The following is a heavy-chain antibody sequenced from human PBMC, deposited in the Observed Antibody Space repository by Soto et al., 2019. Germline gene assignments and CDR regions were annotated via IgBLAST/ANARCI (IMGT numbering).Heavy chain of an antibody. V-gene: IGHV3-21*01. CDR1: GFTFSSYS. CDR3: ARGATPGLLDYFEY. J-gene: IGHJ4*02. CDR2: ISGTSTYI. Sequence: EVQLVESGGGLVKPGGSLRLSCAASGFTFSSYSMSWVRQAPGKGLEWVSSISGTSTYIYYADSVRGRFTISRDNAENSPYLQMNSLRAEDTGVYYCARGATPGLLDYFEYCGQGPLVTVSS.